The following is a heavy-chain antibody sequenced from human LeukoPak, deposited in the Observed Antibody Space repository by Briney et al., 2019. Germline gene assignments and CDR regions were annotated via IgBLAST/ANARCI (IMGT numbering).Heavy chain of an antibody. J-gene: IGHJ4*02. CDR3: ARDVRRLRLSTLGY. D-gene: IGHD5-12*01. Sequence: ASVKVSCKASGYTFTSYYVHWVRQAPGQGLEWMGIINPSGGSTSYAQKFQGRVTMTRDTSISTAYMELSRLRSDDTAVYYCARDVRRLRLSTLGYWGQGTLVTVSS. CDR1: GYTFTSYY. V-gene: IGHV1-46*01. CDR2: INPSGGST.